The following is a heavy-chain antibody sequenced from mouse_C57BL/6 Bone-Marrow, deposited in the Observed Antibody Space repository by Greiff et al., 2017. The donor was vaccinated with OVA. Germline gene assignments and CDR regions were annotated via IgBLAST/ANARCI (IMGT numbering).Heavy chain of an antibody. D-gene: IGHD2-5*01. J-gene: IGHJ4*01. CDR1: GYTFTDYY. Sequence: QLQESGPELVKPGASVKISCKASGYTFTDYYINWVKQRPGQGLEWIGWIYPGSGNTKYNEKFKGKATLTVDTSSSTAYMQLSSLTSEDSAVYFCARTPPYYSNYELAMDYWGQGTSVTVSS. CDR3: ARTPPYYSNYELAMDY. CDR2: IYPGSGNT. V-gene: IGHV1-84*01.